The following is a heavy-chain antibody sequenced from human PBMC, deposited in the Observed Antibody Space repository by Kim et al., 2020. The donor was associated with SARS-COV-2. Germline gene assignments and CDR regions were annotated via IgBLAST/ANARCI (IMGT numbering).Heavy chain of an antibody. J-gene: IGHJ4*02. CDR3: ARVPYGSGRIDY. Sequence: SETLSLTCTVSGGSIDSYYWSWIRQPPGKGLEWIGYIFYSGSTNYNPSLKSRVTISVDTSKNQFSLKLSSVTAAHTAVYYCARVPYGSGRIDYWGQGTLVTVSS. CDR1: GGSIDSYY. D-gene: IGHD3-10*01. V-gene: IGHV4-59*13. CDR2: IFYSGST.